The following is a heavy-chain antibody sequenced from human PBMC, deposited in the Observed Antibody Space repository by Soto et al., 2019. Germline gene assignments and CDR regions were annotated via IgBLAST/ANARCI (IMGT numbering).Heavy chain of an antibody. J-gene: IGHJ5*02. CDR3: ARASSCAYDSCAFDP. CDR1: GDSISSGDYY. V-gene: IGHV4-30-4*02. CDR2: IYYSGNT. Sequence: SETLSLTCTVSGDSISSGDYYWSWIRQPPGKGLEWIGCIYYSGNTYYNPSLKRRFSISVDRSKNQFSLKLSSVTAADTAVYYCARASSCAYDSCAFDPWGQGTLVTVSS. D-gene: IGHD3-16*01.